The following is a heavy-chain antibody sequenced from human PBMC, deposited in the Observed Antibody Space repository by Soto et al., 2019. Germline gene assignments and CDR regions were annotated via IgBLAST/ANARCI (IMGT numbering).Heavy chain of an antibody. D-gene: IGHD3-22*01. V-gene: IGHV3-23*01. CDR2: ICGSGGST. Sequence: EVQLLESGGGLVQPGGSLRLSCAASGFTFSSYAMSWVRQAPGKGLEWVSAICGSGGSTYYADSVKGRFTISRDNSKNTLYLQMNSLRAEDTAVYYCAKLDYYDSSGYYEGHNDAFDIWGQGTMVTVSS. CDR3: AKLDYYDSSGYYEGHNDAFDI. CDR1: GFTFSSYA. J-gene: IGHJ3*02.